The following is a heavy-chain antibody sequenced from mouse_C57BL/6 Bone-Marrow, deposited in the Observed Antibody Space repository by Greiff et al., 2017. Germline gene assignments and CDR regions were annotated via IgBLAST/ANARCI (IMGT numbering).Heavy chain of an antibody. Sequence: EVQLQQSGPELVKPGASVKISCKASGYTFTDYYMNWVKQSHGKSLEWIGDINPNNGGTSYNQKFKGKAPLTVDKSSSTAYMELRSLTSEDSAIYYCSRDYGNYRAYAMDYWGQGTSVTVSS. CDR2: INPNNGGT. CDR1: GYTFTDYY. CDR3: SRDYGNYRAYAMDY. D-gene: IGHD2-1*01. J-gene: IGHJ4*01. V-gene: IGHV1-26*01.